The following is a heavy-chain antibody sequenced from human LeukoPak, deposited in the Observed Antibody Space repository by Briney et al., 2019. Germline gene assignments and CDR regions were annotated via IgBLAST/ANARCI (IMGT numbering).Heavy chain of an antibody. V-gene: IGHV4-38-2*01. CDR2: IYYSGST. CDR1: GFTFSSYA. Sequence: PGGSLRLSCAASGFTFSSYAMSWVRQAPGKGLEWIGSIYYSGSTSYNPSLKSRVTISLDTSKNQFSLKLTSVTAADTAVYYCARKGYSISWYSPWGQGTLVTVSS. D-gene: IGHD6-13*01. CDR3: ARKGYSISWYSP. J-gene: IGHJ5*02.